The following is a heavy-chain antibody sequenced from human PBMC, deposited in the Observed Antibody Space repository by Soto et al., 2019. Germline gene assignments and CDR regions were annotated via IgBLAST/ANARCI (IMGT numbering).Heavy chain of an antibody. CDR3: AITGVSRTAALSYFDH. V-gene: IGHV3-23*01. CDR1: GFTFDTYA. J-gene: IGHJ4*02. D-gene: IGHD2-21*02. Sequence: EVQLLESGGGLVQPGGSLRLSCAGSGFTFDTYALSWVRQAPGKGLEWVSSISGRGLSTYTADSVKGRVTLSRDNSRDAVYLHMKNLTADDTAIYYCAITGVSRTAALSYFDHWGQGTLVTVSS. CDR2: ISGRGLST.